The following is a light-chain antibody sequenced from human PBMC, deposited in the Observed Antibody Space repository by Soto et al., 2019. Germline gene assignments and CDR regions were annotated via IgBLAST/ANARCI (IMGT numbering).Light chain of an antibody. CDR1: SANIGAGYD. V-gene: IGLV1-40*01. Sequence: QSVLTQPPSISGAPGQSITISCTGSSANIGAGYDVHWYQQFPGTAPKLLIHGNNDRPSGVSDRFSASKSGNTASLTISGLQAEDEADYYCSSYTGDTTPVFGGGTKLTVL. CDR2: GNN. CDR3: SSYTGDTTPV. J-gene: IGLJ2*01.